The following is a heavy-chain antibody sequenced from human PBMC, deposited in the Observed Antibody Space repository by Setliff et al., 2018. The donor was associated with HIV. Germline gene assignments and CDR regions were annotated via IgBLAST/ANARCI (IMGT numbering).Heavy chain of an antibody. J-gene: IGHJ6*03. CDR2: IIPILGVA. CDR3: VRGVQSPPHYSYYYMDV. CDR1: RSTFNSHT. D-gene: IGHD3-3*01. Sequence: GASVKVSCKASRSTFNSHTINWVRQAPGQGLDWMGRIIPILGVANYAQRFQGKVTITADKSTSTAYMELTSLRFDDTAMYYCVRGVQSPPHYSYYYMDVWGERTMVTVSS. V-gene: IGHV1-69*02.